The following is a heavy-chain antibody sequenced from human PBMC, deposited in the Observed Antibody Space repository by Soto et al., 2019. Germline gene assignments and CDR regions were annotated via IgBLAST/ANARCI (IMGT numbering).Heavy chain of an antibody. Sequence: GGSLRVSCAASGFTFSSYAMSWVRQAPGKGLEWVSAITGSGGSTYHADSVKGRFTISRDNTKNTLYMQMNSLRAEDTAIYYCAKGSASSRPYYFDFWGQGTLVTVSS. CDR3: AKGSASSRPYYFDF. V-gene: IGHV3-23*01. J-gene: IGHJ4*02. CDR2: ITGSGGST. D-gene: IGHD2-2*01. CDR1: GFTFSSYA.